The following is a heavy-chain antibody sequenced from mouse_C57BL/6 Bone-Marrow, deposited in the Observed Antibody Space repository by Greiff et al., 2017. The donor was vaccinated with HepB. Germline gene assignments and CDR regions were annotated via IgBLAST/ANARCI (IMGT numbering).Heavy chain of an antibody. J-gene: IGHJ3*01. Sequence: VQLQQSGAELMKPGASVKLSCKATGYTFTGYWIEWVKQRPGHGLEWIGEILPGSGSTNYNEKFKGKATFTADTSSNTAYMQLSSLTTEDSAIYYCARAHYYYGSSYLSWFAYWGQGTLVTVSA. CDR2: ILPGSGST. V-gene: IGHV1-9*01. D-gene: IGHD1-1*01. CDR1: GYTFTGYW. CDR3: ARAHYYYGSSYLSWFAY.